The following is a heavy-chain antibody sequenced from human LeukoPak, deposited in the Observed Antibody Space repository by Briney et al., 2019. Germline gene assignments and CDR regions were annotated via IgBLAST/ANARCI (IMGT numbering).Heavy chain of an antibody. J-gene: IGHJ6*03. CDR2: IHTSGST. Sequence: PSEALSLTCTVSGGSISSGSYYWSWIRQPAGKGLEWIGRIHTSGSTNYNPSLKSRVTISIDTSKNQFSLKLSSVTAADTAVYYCARTLNYSSSWYPDYYYYYMDVWGKGTTVTVSS. CDR3: ARTLNYSSSWYPDYYYYYMDV. V-gene: IGHV4-61*02. D-gene: IGHD6-13*01. CDR1: GGSISSGSYY.